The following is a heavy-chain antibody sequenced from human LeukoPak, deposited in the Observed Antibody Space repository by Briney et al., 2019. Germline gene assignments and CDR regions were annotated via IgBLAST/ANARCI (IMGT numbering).Heavy chain of an antibody. CDR2: ISWNSGSI. J-gene: IGHJ5*02. V-gene: IGHV3-9*01. D-gene: IGHD3-10*01. CDR1: GFTFDDYA. Sequence: GRSLRLSCAASGFTFDDYAMHWVRHAPGKGLEWVSGISWNSGSIGYADSVKGRFTISRDNAKNSLYLQMNSLRAEDTALYYCAKAGGSGSYYEQSWFDPWGQGTLVTVSS. CDR3: AKAGGSGSYYEQSWFDP.